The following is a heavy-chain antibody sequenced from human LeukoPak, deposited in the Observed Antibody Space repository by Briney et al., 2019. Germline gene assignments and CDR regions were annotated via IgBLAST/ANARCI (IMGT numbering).Heavy chain of an antibody. D-gene: IGHD6-13*01. V-gene: IGHV4-34*01. CDR3: ARRPGYSSSWFGY. CDR1: GGSFSGYY. CDR2: INYSGST. Sequence: SETLSLTCAVYGGSFSGYYWSWIRQPPGKGLEWIGEINYSGSTNYNPSLKSRVTISVDTSKNQFSLKLSSVTAADTAVYYCARRPGYSSSWFGYWGQGTLVTVSS. J-gene: IGHJ4*02.